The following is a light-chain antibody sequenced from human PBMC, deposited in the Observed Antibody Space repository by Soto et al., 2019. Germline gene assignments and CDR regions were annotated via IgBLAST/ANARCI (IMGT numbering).Light chain of an antibody. CDR1: QSLLYSSKNKNY. V-gene: IGKV4-1*01. J-gene: IGKJ4*02. Sequence: DIVMTQSPDSLAVSLGERAVINCKTSQSLLYSSKNKNYLAWYQQKPGQPPKLLIYWASTRESVVPDRISGSGSGTDFTLTISSLQAEDVAVYYCQQYYTTPLLPFGGGTKVEIK. CDR2: WAS. CDR3: QQYYTTPLLP.